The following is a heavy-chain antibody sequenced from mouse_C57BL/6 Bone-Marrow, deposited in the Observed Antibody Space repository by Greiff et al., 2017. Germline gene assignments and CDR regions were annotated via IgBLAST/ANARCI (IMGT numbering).Heavy chain of an antibody. D-gene: IGHD1-1*01. J-gene: IGHJ2*01. CDR2: INPGSGGT. V-gene: IGHV1-54*01. CDR3: ARLTTVYYFDY. Sequence: QVQLQQSGAELVRPGTSVKVSCKASGYAFTNYLIEWVKQRPGQGLEWIGVINPGSGGTNYNEKFKGKATLTADKSSSTAYMQLSSLTSEDSAVYFCARLTTVYYFDYWGQGTTLTVSS. CDR1: GYAFTNYL.